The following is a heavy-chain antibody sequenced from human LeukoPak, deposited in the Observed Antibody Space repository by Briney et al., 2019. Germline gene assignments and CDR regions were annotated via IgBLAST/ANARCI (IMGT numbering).Heavy chain of an antibody. Sequence: SQTLSLTCAISGDSVSSNSAAWNWIRQSPSRGLEWLGRTYYRSKWYNDYAVSVKSRIAINPDTSKNQFSLQLNSVTPEDTAVYYCARAQWELLILIEGNWFDPWGQGTLVTVSS. CDR2: TYYRSKWYN. D-gene: IGHD1-26*01. CDR1: GDSVSSNSAA. V-gene: IGHV6-1*01. CDR3: ARAQWELLILIEGNWFDP. J-gene: IGHJ5*02.